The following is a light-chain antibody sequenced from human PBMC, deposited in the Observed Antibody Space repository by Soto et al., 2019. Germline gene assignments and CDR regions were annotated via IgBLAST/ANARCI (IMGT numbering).Light chain of an antibody. J-gene: IGLJ1*01. CDR3: SSYAV. CDR1: SSDVGGYNY. V-gene: IGLV2-8*01. CDR2: EVS. Sequence: SVLPQPPSASGSPGQSVTISCTGTSSDVGGYNYVSWYQQHPGKAPKLMIYEVSKRPSGVPDRFSGSKSGNTASLTVSGLQAEDEADYYCSSYAVFGTGTKVTVL.